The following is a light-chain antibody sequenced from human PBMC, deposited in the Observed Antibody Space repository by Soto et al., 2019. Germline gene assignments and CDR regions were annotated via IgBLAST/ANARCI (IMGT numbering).Light chain of an antibody. J-gene: IGKJ3*01. CDR1: QSSSSY. V-gene: IGKV1-39*01. CDR2: AAS. Sequence: DIQMTQPPSSLSASVGDRVTITCRASQSSSSYVNWYQQKSGKAPKLLIYAASSLQSGVPSRCSGSGSGTDFTLTISSLQHEDSATYYCQQSYGTRVKVGPGTRVDIK. CDR3: QQSYGTRVK.